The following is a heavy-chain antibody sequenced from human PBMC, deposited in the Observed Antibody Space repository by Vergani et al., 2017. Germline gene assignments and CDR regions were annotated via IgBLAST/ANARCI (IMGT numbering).Heavy chain of an antibody. Sequence: QVQLQESGPGLVKPSETLSLTCTVSGGSISSYYWSWIRQPPGKGLEWIGYIYYSGSTNYNPSLKSRVTISVDTSKNQFSLKLSSVTAADTAEYYCARDSTHCSSTSCYDWFDPWGQGTLVTVSS. CDR3: ARDSTHCSSTSCYDWFDP. D-gene: IGHD2-2*01. V-gene: IGHV4-59*01. CDR2: IYYSGST. CDR1: GGSISSYY. J-gene: IGHJ5*02.